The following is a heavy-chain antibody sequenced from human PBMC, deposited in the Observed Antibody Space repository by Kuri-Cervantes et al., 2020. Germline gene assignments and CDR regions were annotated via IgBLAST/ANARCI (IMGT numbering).Heavy chain of an antibody. CDR3: ARQDAGDHDAFDI. CDR1: GYDFSSYW. V-gene: IGHV5-51*01. J-gene: IGHJ3*02. CDR2: IYPGDSDT. Sequence: KVSCKSIGYDFSSYWIGWVRQMPGTGLEWMGIIYPGDSDTRYSPSFQGQVTISADKSISTAYLQWSSLKASDTAMYYCARQDAGDHDAFDIWGQGTVVTVSS. D-gene: IGHD2-21*02.